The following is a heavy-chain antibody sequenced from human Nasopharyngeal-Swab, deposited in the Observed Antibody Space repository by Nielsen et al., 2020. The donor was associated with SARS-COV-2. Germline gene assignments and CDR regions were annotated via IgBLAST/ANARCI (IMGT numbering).Heavy chain of an antibody. CDR1: GYTFSSYA. D-gene: IGHD6-13*01. Sequence: SCKASGYTFSSYAMHWVRQAPGKGLEWVAVISYDGSNKYYADSVKGRFTISRDNSKNTLYLQMNSLRAEDTAVYYCARGRGAAAGTLFDYYYYGMDVWGQGTTVTVSS. J-gene: IGHJ6*02. CDR2: ISYDGSNK. CDR3: ARGRGAAAGTLFDYYYYGMDV. V-gene: IGHV3-30*04.